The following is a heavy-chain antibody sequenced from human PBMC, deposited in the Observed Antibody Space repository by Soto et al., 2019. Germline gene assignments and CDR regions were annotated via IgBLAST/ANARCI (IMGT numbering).Heavy chain of an antibody. Sequence: PGGSLILSCVASGFTFSTNGMTWVRQAPGKGLEWVSIISENSDTTFYADSVKGRFTVSRDNSKNTLYLQMNSLRAEDTAIYYCAKGQGSAYYDFWSGYYPFDYWGQGTLVTVSS. J-gene: IGHJ4*02. CDR2: ISENSDTT. CDR3: AKGQGSAYYDFWSGYYPFDY. CDR1: GFTFSTNG. D-gene: IGHD3-3*01. V-gene: IGHV3-23*01.